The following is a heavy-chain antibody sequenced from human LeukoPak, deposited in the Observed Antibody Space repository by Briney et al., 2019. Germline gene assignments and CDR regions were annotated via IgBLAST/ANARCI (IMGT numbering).Heavy chain of an antibody. V-gene: IGHV4-30-4*01. J-gene: IGHJ3*02. CDR3: GGATIGAFDI. D-gene: IGHD1-26*01. Sequence: PSQTLTLTCTVSGGSISSGDYYWSWIRQPPGKGLEWIGYIYYSGRTYKNPSLKSRVTISVDTSKTQFSLKLSSVTAADPAVYYAGGATIGAFDIWGQGTMVTVSS. CDR1: GGSISSGDYY. CDR2: IYYSGRT.